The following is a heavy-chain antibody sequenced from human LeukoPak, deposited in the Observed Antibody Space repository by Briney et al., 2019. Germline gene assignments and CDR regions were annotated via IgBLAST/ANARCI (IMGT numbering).Heavy chain of an antibody. CDR1: GASISSDY. Sequence: SETLSLTCTVSGASISSDYWSWIRQPAGKGLEWIGRIYATGTTYYNPSLSSRVAMSVDMSKNQFSLKLSSVTAADTAVYYCARDSISGWYCLDYWGQGALVTVSS. D-gene: IGHD6-19*01. CDR3: ARDSISGWYCLDY. CDR2: IYATGTT. J-gene: IGHJ4*02. V-gene: IGHV4-4*07.